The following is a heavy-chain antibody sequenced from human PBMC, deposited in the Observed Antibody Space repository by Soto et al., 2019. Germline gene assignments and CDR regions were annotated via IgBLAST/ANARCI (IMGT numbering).Heavy chain of an antibody. CDR3: ARDAHITVTTDYYYGMDV. Sequence: KPSETLSLTCAVSGDSISSNNWWSWVRQPPGKGLEWIGEIYQSGSPTYNPSLKSRVIISVDKSKNQFSLKLNSVTAADTAVYYCARDAHITVTTDYYYGMDVWGQGTTVTVSS. D-gene: IGHD4-4*01. CDR1: GDSISSNNW. CDR2: IYQSGSP. J-gene: IGHJ6*02. V-gene: IGHV4-4*02.